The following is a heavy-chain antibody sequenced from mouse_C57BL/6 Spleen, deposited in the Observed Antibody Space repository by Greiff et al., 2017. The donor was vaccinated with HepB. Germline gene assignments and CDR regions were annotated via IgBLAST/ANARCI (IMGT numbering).Heavy chain of an antibody. D-gene: IGHD6-1*01. CDR2: IHPSDSDT. V-gene: IGHV1-74*01. CDR1: GYTFTSYW. J-gene: IGHJ2*01. Sequence: QVQLQQPGAELVKPGASVKVSCKASGYTFTSYWMHWVKQRPGQGLEWIERIHPSDSDTNYNQKFTGKATLTVDTSSSTAYMQLSSLTSEDSAVYYCATLSPFFDYWGQGTTLTVSS. CDR3: ATLSPFFDY.